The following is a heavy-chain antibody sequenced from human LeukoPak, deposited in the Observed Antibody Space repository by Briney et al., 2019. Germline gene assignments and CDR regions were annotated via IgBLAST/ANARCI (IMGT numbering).Heavy chain of an antibody. CDR3: AKDRRGSYSYDY. CDR2: ISSSTSYI. D-gene: IGHD1-26*01. V-gene: IGHV3-21*01. J-gene: IGHJ4*02. CDR1: GFTFSSYS. Sequence: GGSLRLSCAASGFTFSSYSMNWIRQAPGKGLEWVSSISSSTSYIYYADSVKGRFTISKDNAKNSLYLQMNSLRAEDTAVYHCAKDRRGSYSYDYWGQGTLVTVSS.